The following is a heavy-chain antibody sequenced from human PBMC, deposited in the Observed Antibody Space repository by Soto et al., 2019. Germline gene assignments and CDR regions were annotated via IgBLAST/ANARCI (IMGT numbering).Heavy chain of an antibody. D-gene: IGHD3-22*01. Sequence: QVQLVQSGAEVKKPGSSVKVSCKASGGTFSSHTINWVRQAPGQGLEWMGRIIPILGIAKYAQKFQGRVTITADRSTSTVYMELISLRSEDTAVYYCARDPTDYDSSGSPPRGGMFYIDYWGQGTLVTVSS. CDR3: ARDPTDYDSSGSPPRGGMFYIDY. CDR2: IIPILGIA. J-gene: IGHJ4*02. V-gene: IGHV1-69*08. CDR1: GGTFSSHT.